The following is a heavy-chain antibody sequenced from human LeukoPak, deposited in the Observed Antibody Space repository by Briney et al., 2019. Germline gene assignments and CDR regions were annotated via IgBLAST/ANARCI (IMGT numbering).Heavy chain of an antibody. V-gene: IGHV1-18*01. CDR1: GYTFTSYG. CDR3: ARNSLGYCSGGSCYDYYMDV. J-gene: IGHJ6*03. D-gene: IGHD2-15*01. Sequence: GASVKVSWKASGYTFTSYGISWVRQAPGQGLEWMGWISAYNGNTNYAQKLQGRVTMTTDTSTSTAYMELRSLRSDDTAVYYCARNSLGYCSGGSCYDYYMDVWVKGTTVTVSS. CDR2: ISAYNGNT.